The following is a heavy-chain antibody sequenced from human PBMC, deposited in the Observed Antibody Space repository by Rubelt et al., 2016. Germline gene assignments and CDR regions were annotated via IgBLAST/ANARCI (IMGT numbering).Heavy chain of an antibody. Sequence: EVQLVESGGGLVQPGGSLRLSCAASGFTFGRSWMHWVRQVPGKGLVWVSRINENGWRVDYADSVKGRFTISRDDPKSTLYLHVNSLRLQDTDIYTCVREFCGERDYWGQGALVTVSS. J-gene: IGHJ4*02. CDR2: INENGWRV. D-gene: IGHD3-10*01. CDR3: VREFCGERDY. CDR1: GFTFGRSW. V-gene: IGHV3-74*01.